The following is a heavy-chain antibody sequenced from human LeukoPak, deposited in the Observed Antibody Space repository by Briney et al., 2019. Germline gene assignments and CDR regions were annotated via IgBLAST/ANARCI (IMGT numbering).Heavy chain of an antibody. D-gene: IGHD2-15*01. CDR1: GVSTSTSTHY. CDR2: MFYRGST. CDR3: VRQGGWGGAASLIDF. J-gene: IGHJ4*02. Sequence: SETLSLTCTVSGVSTSTSTHYWAWIRQPPGKGLEWIVSMFYRGSTYYNASLKSRVTLSVDTSSNQFSLKLSSVTASDTAIFYCVRQGGWGGAASLIDFWGQGTLVTVSS. V-gene: IGHV4-39*01.